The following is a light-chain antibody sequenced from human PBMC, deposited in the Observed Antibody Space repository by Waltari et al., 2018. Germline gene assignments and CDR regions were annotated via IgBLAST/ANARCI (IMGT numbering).Light chain of an antibody. CDR2: DAS. CDR3: QPSTYWPVT. Sequence: EIVLTQSPATLSLSPGERATLSCRASQSVTSLAWYQQKPGQAPRLLSYDASNRATGIPVRFSGSGSGTDFTLSISRLEPEDFSVYYCQPSTYWPVTFSGGTKVEIK. CDR1: QSVTS. J-gene: IGKJ4*01. V-gene: IGKV3-11*01.